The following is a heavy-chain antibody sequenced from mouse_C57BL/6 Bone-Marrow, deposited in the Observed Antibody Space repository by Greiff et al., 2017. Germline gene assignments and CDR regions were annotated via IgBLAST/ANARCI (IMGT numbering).Heavy chain of an antibody. CDR2: IHPNRGST. Sequence: QVQLQQPGAELVKPGASVKLSCKASGYTFTSYWMHWVKQRPGQGLEWIGMIHPNRGSTNYNEKFKSKATLTVDKSSSTAYMQLSSLTSEDSAVYYGARSGGVYYGSSYVGYWGQGTTLTVSS. J-gene: IGHJ2*01. CDR1: GYTFTSYW. CDR3: ARSGGVYYGSSYVGY. V-gene: IGHV1-64*01. D-gene: IGHD1-1*01.